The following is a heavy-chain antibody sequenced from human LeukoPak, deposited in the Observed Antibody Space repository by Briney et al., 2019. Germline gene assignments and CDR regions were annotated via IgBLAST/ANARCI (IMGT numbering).Heavy chain of an antibody. CDR1: GYSISSGYY. V-gene: IGHV4-38-2*02. D-gene: IGHD1-26*01. CDR3: AKAEVGAWYYFDY. CDR2: IYHSGST. Sequence: PSETLSLTCTVSGYSISSGYYWGWIRPPPGKGLEWIGSIYHSGSTYYNPSLKSRVTISVDTSKNQFSLKLSSVTAADTAVYYCAKAEVGAWYYFDYWGQGTLVTVSS. J-gene: IGHJ4*02.